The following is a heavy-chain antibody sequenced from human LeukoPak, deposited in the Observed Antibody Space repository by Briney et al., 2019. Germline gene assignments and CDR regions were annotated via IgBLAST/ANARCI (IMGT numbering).Heavy chain of an antibody. Sequence: GGSLRLSCAASGFTVSSNYMSWVRQAPGKGLEWVSVIYSGGSTYYADSVKGRFTISRDNSKNTLYLQMNSLRAEDTAVYYCAKIGPAAAPGYYFDYWGQGTLVTVSS. J-gene: IGHJ4*02. V-gene: IGHV3-66*01. CDR1: GFTVSSNY. CDR2: IYSGGST. CDR3: AKIGPAAAPGYYFDY. D-gene: IGHD6-13*01.